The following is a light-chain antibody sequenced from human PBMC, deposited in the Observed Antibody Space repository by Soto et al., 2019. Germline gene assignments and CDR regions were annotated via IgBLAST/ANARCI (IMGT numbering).Light chain of an antibody. CDR3: QHYGSSPPEFT. CDR2: GAS. V-gene: IGKV3-20*01. Sequence: EIVLTQSPGTLSLSPGERATLSCRASQSVSSNYLAWYQQRPGQAPRLLIFGASYRAAGIPDRFSGSGSGTDFILTISRLEPEDFAVYCCQHYGSSPPEFTFGPGTKVD. J-gene: IGKJ3*01. CDR1: QSVSSNY.